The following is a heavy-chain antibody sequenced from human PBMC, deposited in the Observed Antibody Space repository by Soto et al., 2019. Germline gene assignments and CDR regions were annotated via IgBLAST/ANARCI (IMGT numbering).Heavy chain of an antibody. V-gene: IGHV3-66*01. CDR2: INGGGTT. Sequence: EVQMVESGGGLVQPGGSLRLSCAASGFTVGLNFMTWVRQAPGKGLEWVSVINGGGTTYYADSVKGRFSISRDDSKNTLYLQMNNLRGEDTAVYYCARENYYYGMDVWGQGTTVTVSS. CDR3: ARENYYYGMDV. CDR1: GFTVGLNF. J-gene: IGHJ6*02.